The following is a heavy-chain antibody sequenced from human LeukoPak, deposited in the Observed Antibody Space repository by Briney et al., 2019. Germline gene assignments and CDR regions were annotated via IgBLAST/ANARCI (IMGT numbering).Heavy chain of an antibody. CDR1: GFTFSSYE. V-gene: IGHV3-48*03. D-gene: IGHD3-10*01. CDR2: ISSSGSTI. Sequence: GGSLRLSCAASGFTFSSYEMNWVRQAPGKGLEWVSYISSSGSTIYYADSVKGRFTISRDNAKNSLYLQMNSLRTEDTAVYYCARDYYASGSLDSWGQGTLVTVSS. CDR3: ARDYYASGSLDS. J-gene: IGHJ4*02.